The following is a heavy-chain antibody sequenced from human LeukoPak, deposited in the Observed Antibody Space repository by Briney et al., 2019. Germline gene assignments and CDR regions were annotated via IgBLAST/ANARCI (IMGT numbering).Heavy chain of an antibody. CDR3: AKEELYYYGSGTYYTLAPFDY. CDR2: ISNSGATT. D-gene: IGHD3-10*01. Sequence: PGGSLRLSCEASGYIFSSYAMSWVRQAPGKGLEWVSVISNSGATTDYADSVKGRFTISRDNSKNTLSLQMNSLRAEDTAVYYCAKEELYYYGSGTYYTLAPFDYWGQGTLVTVSP. CDR1: GYIFSSYA. J-gene: IGHJ4*02. V-gene: IGHV3-23*01.